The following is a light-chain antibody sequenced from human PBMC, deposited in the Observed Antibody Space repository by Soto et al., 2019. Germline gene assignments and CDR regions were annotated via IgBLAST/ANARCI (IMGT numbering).Light chain of an antibody. CDR3: SSYASYSNLV. J-gene: IGLJ3*02. CDR2: EVT. V-gene: IGLV2-8*01. Sequence: QSVLTQPPSASGSPGQSVTISCTGTSSDVGGYDYVSWYQQHPGKAPKLMIYEVTKRPSGVPDRFSGSRSGNTASLTVSGLQTEDEDDYYCSSYASYSNLVFGGGTKLTVL. CDR1: SSDVGGYDY.